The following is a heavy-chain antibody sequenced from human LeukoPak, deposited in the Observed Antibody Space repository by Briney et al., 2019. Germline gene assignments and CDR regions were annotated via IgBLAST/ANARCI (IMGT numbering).Heavy chain of an antibody. Sequence: MPGGSLRLSCAASGFTFSSYSMNWVRQAPGKGLEWVSSISSSSSYIYYADSVKGRFTISRDNAKNSLYLQMNSLRAEDTAVYYCAREINYPPSYFDYWGQGTPVTVSS. J-gene: IGHJ4*02. D-gene: IGHD4-11*01. CDR1: GFTFSSYS. V-gene: IGHV3-21*01. CDR3: AREINYPPSYFDY. CDR2: ISSSSSYI.